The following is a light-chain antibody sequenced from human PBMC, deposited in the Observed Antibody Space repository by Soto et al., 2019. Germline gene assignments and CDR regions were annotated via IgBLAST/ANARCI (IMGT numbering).Light chain of an antibody. J-gene: IGLJ1*01. CDR2: GNS. CDR1: SSNIGAGYD. CDR3: QSYDSSLSGYV. V-gene: IGLV1-40*01. Sequence: SVLKQPPSVSVSPGQMVTLSCPGSSSNIGAGYDVHWYQQLPGPAPKLLIYGNSNRPSGVPDRFSGSKSGTSASLAITALQAEDEADYYCQSYDSSLSGYVFGTGTKVTVL.